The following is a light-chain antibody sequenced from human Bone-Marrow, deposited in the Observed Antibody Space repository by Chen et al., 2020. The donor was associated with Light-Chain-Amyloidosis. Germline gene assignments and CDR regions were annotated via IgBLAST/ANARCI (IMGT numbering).Light chain of an antibody. CDR1: KTNIGADND. V-gene: IGLV1-40*01. CDR2: GNS. J-gene: IGLJ2*01. Sequence: QSVLTQPPSVSGAPGQRVTISCTGSKTNIGADNDVYWYQQVPGTAPKLLIYGNSHRPSGVPDRFSGSKSGTSAFLAITGRQAEDEAEYYCPSYVSSLRGYVVFGGGTKLTVL. CDR3: PSYVSSLRGYVV.